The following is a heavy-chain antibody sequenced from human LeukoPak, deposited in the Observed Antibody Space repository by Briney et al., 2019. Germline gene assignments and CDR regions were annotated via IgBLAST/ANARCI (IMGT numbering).Heavy chain of an antibody. Sequence: PGGSLRLSCAASGFTVSSNYMSWVRQAPGKGLEWVSVIYSGGSTYYVDSVKGRFTISRDNSKNTLSLQMNSLRAEDTAVYYCARTRTFGETSDAFDIWGQGTMVTVSS. CDR2: IYSGGST. CDR3: ARTRTFGETSDAFDI. CDR1: GFTVSSNY. J-gene: IGHJ3*02. V-gene: IGHV3-66*01. D-gene: IGHD3-10*01.